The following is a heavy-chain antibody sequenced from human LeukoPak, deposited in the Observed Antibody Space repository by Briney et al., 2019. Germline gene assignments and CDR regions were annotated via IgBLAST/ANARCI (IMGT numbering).Heavy chain of an antibody. D-gene: IGHD2-15*01. CDR2: LKEDGSEK. CDR1: GFTFSNYY. Sequence: GGSLRLSCAASGFTFSNYYMGWVRQAPGKGLEWAANLKEDGSEKYYVDSVKGRFTISRDNAKNSLYLQMNSLRAEDTAVYYCVREGYCSGGGCYRDDYWGQGTLVTVSS. CDR3: VREGYCSGGGCYRDDY. V-gene: IGHV3-7*01. J-gene: IGHJ4*02.